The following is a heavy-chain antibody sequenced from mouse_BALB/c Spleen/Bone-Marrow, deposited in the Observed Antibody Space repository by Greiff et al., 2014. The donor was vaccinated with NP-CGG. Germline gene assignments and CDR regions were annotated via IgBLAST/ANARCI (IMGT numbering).Heavy chain of an antibody. Sequence: VQLQQSGAELVKPGASVKLSCTASGFNIKDTYMHWVKQRPEQGLEWIGRIDPANGNTKYDPKFQGKVTITADTSSNTANLQLSSLTSEDTAVYYCARGGSSYGWYSDVWGAGTTVTVSS. CDR2: IDPANGNT. CDR1: GFNIKDTY. CDR3: ARGGSSYGWYSDV. V-gene: IGHV14-3*02. D-gene: IGHD1-1*01. J-gene: IGHJ1*01.